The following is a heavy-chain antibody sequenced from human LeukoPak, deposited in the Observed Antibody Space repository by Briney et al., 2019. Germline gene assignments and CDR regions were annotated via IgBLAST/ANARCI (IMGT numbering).Heavy chain of an antibody. CDR1: GFTVSTRY. Sequence: AGGSLRLSCAASGFTVSTRYISWVRQAPGKGPEWVSFIYTDGSTFYADSVKGRFTISRDNSKNTVYLQMNSLRAEDTAVYYCAAYYHGSFPPTNFDYWGQGTLVTVSS. CDR3: AAYYHGSFPPTNFDY. CDR2: IYTDGST. V-gene: IGHV3-66*01. J-gene: IGHJ4*02. D-gene: IGHD3-10*01.